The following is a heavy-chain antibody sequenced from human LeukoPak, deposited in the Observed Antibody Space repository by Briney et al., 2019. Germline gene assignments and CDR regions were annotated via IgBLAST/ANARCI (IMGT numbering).Heavy chain of an antibody. CDR3: AKPHCSSTSCYSTIYYYYYYYMDV. CDR2: IRVSGGST. D-gene: IGHD2-2*02. J-gene: IGHJ6*03. V-gene: IGHV3-23*01. CDR1: GFTFSNYA. Sequence: GGSLRLSCAASGFTFSNYAMNWVRQAPGKGLEWVSGIRVSGGSTYYADSVKGRFTISRDNSKNTLYLQMNSLRAEDTAVYYCAKPHCSSTSCYSTIYYYYYYYMDVWGKGTTVTVSS.